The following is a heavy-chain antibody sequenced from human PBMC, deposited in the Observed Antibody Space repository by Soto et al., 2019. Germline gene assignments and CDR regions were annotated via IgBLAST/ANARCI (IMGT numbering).Heavy chain of an antibody. CDR2: ISAYNGNT. Sequence: EASVKVSCKVSGSTLVELSIHWVRQAPGQGLEWMGWISAYNGNTNYAQKLQGRVTITRDTSASTAYMELSSLRSEDTAVYYCARAVAVAADFDYWGQGTLVTVSS. CDR3: ARAVAVAADFDY. V-gene: IGHV1-18*01. CDR1: GSTLVELS. D-gene: IGHD6-19*01. J-gene: IGHJ4*02.